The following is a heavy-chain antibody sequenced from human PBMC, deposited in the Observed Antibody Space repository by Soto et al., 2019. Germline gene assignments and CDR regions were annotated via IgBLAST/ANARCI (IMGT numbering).Heavy chain of an antibody. Sequence: GGSLRLSCAASGFTFSSYGMSWVRQAPGKGLEWVSAISGSGGSTYYADSAKGRFTFSRDNSKNTLYLQMNSLRAEDTAVYYCAKGSGSSWYSSWGQGTLVTVSS. V-gene: IGHV3-23*01. CDR2: ISGSGGST. J-gene: IGHJ4*02. CDR3: AKGSGSSWYSS. CDR1: GFTFSSYG. D-gene: IGHD6-13*01.